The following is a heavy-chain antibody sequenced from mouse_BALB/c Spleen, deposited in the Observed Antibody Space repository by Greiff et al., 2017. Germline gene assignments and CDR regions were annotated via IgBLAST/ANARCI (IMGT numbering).Heavy chain of an antibody. CDR2: INPYNGAT. J-gene: IGHJ2*01. CDR3: ASDYGSSYGY. CDR1: GYSFTGYY. D-gene: IGHD1-1*01. V-gene: IGHV1-31*01. Sequence: VQLQQSGPELVKPGASVKISCKASGYSFTGYYMHWVKQSHVKSLEWIGRINPYNGATSYNQNFKDKASLTVDKSSSTAYMELHSLTSEDSAVYYCASDYGSSYGYWGQGTTLTVSS.